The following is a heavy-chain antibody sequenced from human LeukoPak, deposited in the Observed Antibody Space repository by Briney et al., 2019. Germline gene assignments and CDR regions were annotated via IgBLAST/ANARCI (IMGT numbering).Heavy chain of an antibody. V-gene: IGHV3-48*03. D-gene: IGHD3-3*01. J-gene: IGHJ4*02. CDR2: ISSSGSTI. Sequence: PGGSLRLSCAASGFTFSSYEMNWVRQAPGKGLEWVSYISSSGSTIYYADSVKGRFTISRDNAKNSLYLQMNSLRAEDTAVYYCAQAQPSWRPGPDYWGQGTLVTVSS. CDR1: GFTFSSYE. CDR3: AQAQPSWRPGPDY.